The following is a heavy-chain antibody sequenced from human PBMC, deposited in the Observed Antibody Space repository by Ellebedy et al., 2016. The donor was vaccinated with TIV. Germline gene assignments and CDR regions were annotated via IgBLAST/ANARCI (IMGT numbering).Heavy chain of an antibody. CDR2: LTADGRST. CDR3: RQGHYADY. V-gene: IGHV3-23*01. J-gene: IGHJ4*02. CDR1: GFSLSNSF. Sequence: GESLKISXAASGFSLSNSFMSWIRQAPGKGLEWVSTLTADGRSTYFADSVKGRFTISRDNSKNTVYLQMNSLRADDTAVYYCRQGHYADYWGQGTLVTVSS.